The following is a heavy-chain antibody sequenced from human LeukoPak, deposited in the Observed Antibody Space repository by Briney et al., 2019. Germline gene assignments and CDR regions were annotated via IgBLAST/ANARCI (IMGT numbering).Heavy chain of an antibody. J-gene: IGHJ3*02. CDR3: ATYRDYGDSGRASDI. V-gene: IGHV4-61*01. CDR2: IHYSGST. Sequence: KPSETPSLTCTVSGGSDRSYNYYWTWIRQPPGKGLEWIGYIHYSGSTNYNPSLKSRVTISLDTSKNQFSLKLTSVTAADTAVYYCATYRDYGDSGRASDIWGQGTLVTVSS. D-gene: IGHD4-17*01. CDR1: GGSDRSYNYY.